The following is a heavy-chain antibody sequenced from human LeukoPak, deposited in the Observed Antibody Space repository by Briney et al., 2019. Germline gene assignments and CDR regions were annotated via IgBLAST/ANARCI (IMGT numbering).Heavy chain of an antibody. J-gene: IGHJ6*03. D-gene: IGHD3-3*01. CDR1: GYTFTIYD. V-gene: IGHV1-8*03. CDR3: AGRGDDFWSGYHYYYMDV. CDR2: MNPNSGNT. Sequence: GASVKVSCKASGYTFTIYDINWVRQATGQGLEWMGWMNPNSGNTGYAQKFQGRVTITRNTSISTAYMELSSLRSEDTAVYYCAGRGDDFWSGYHYYYMDVWGKGTTVTVSS.